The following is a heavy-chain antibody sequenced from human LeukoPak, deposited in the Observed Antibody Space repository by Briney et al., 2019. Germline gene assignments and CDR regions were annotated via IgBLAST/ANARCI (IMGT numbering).Heavy chain of an antibody. CDR3: ARDTNLYGGPRASGGCDY. Sequence: GGSLRLSCAASGFTFSRYSMNWVRQAPGKGLEWVSSISTSGSYINYADSVKGRFIISRDNVKNSLYLQMNSLRAEDTAVYYCARDTNLYGGPRASGGCDYWGQGTLVTVSS. CDR1: GFTFSRYS. J-gene: IGHJ4*02. D-gene: IGHD4-23*01. CDR2: ISTSGSYI. V-gene: IGHV3-21*01.